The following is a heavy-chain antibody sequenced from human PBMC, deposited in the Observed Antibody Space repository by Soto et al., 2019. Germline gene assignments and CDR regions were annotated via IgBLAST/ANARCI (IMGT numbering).Heavy chain of an antibody. Sequence: QITLRESGPTLVKPTQTLTLTCTFSGFSLNTAGAGVGWIRQPPGKALEWLALIYWNDDKRFSPSLKSKLTITKDTSKNQVVLTMTNVDPVDTATYYCAHRGYGDYPRDNWFDPWGQGTLVTGSS. V-gene: IGHV2-5*01. J-gene: IGHJ5*02. D-gene: IGHD4-17*01. CDR2: IYWNDDK. CDR3: AHRGYGDYPRDNWFDP. CDR1: GFSLNTAGAG.